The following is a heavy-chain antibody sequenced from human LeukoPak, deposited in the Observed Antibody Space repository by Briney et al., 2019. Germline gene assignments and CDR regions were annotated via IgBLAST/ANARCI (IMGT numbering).Heavy chain of an antibody. CDR1: GYSFTSYW. D-gene: IGHD3-22*01. J-gene: IGHJ4*02. CDR2: IYPGDSDT. Sequence: GESLKISCKGSGYSFTSYWIGWVRQMPGKGLEWMGIIYPGDSDTRYSPSFQGQVTISADKSISTPYLQWSSLKASDTAMYYCARHGDDSSGYYWGIDYWGQGTLVTVSS. CDR3: ARHGDDSSGYYWGIDY. V-gene: IGHV5-51*01.